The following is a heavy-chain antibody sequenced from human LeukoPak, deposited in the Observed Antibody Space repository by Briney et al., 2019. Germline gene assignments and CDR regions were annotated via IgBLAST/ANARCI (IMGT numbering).Heavy chain of an antibody. D-gene: IGHD4-17*01. V-gene: IGHV3-7*01. CDR2: IKQDGSEK. CDR1: GFTYSNYW. Sequence: PGGSLRLSCAASGFTYSNYWMSWVRQAPGKGPEWVANIKQDGSEKYYVDSVKGRFTISRDNAKNSLYLQMNSLRAEDTAVYYCARHYGDPPSDYWGQGTLVTVSS. J-gene: IGHJ4*02. CDR3: ARHYGDPPSDY.